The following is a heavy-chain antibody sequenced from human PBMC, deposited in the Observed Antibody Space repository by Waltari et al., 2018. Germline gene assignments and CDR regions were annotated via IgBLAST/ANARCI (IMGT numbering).Heavy chain of an antibody. CDR3: VKDINIGGQWLALRGDS. D-gene: IGHD6-19*01. CDR1: GFTFADYA. J-gene: IGHJ4*02. Sequence: EVQLVESGGGLVQPGRSLRLSCAASGFTFADYAIHWVRQTPGEGGEWVSGISGNSGTIAYAESVKGRFTISRDNAKNSLYLQMNSLRTEDTALYYCVKDINIGGQWLALRGDSWGQGTLVTVSS. CDR2: ISGNSGTI. V-gene: IGHV3-9*01.